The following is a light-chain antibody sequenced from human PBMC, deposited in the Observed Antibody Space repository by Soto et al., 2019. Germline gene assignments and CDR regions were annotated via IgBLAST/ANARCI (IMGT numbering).Light chain of an antibody. CDR2: DAS. V-gene: IGKV3-11*01. Sequence: EIVLTQSPATLSLSPGERATLSCGASQSVRSYLAWYQQKPGQAPRLLIHDASSRATGIPARFSGSGSGTDFTLTISSLEPEDFAVHYCQQRTNWPSSTFGQGTRLEIK. J-gene: IGKJ5*01. CDR3: QQRTNWPSST. CDR1: QSVRSY.